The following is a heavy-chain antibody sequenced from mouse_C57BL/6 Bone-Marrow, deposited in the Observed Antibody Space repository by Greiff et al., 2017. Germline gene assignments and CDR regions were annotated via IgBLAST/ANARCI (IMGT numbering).Heavy chain of an antibody. CDR2: IDPENGDT. V-gene: IGHV14-4*01. CDR1: GFNIKDDY. Sequence: EVKLQESGAELVRPGASVKLSCTASGFNIKDDYMHWVKQRPEQGLEWIGRIDPENGDTEYASKFQGKATITADTSSNTAYLQLSSLTSEDTAVYYCTTDFDYWGQGTTLTVSS. J-gene: IGHJ2*01. CDR3: TTDFDY.